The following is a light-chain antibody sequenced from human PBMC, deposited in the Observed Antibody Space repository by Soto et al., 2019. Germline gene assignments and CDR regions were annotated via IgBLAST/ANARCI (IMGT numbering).Light chain of an antibody. V-gene: IGLV2-14*03. CDR3: CSYRSGTSPYYV. J-gene: IGLJ1*01. Sequence: QSALTQPASVSGSPGQSITISCTGTSSDIGGYKDVSWYQQHPGKAPQVLIFEVSDRTYGISNRFSGSKSGNVASLTISGLQAEDEADSYCCSYRSGTSPYYVFGTGTKVTVL. CDR2: EVS. CDR1: SSDIGGYKD.